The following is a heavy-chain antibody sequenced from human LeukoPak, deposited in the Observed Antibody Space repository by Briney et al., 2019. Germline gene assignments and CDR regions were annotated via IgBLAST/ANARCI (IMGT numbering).Heavy chain of an antibody. V-gene: IGHV3-7*05. D-gene: IGHD4-17*01. Sequence: GESLRLSCAASGXTFRSYWMTWVRQAPGKGLEWVANIKQDGSEEYYVNSVKGRFTISRDNAKNSLYLQMNSLRAEDTAVYYCARSTVTTWDYWGQGTLVTVSS. CDR2: IKQDGSEE. CDR3: ARSTVTTWDY. J-gene: IGHJ4*02. CDR1: GXTFRSYW.